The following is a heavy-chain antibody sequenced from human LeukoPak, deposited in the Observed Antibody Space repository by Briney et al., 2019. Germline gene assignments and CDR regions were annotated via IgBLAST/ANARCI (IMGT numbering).Heavy chain of an antibody. CDR1: GYSFTAYY. Sequence: ASLKVSSKASGYSFTAYYMHWVRQAPGQGLEWMGWINPNSGGTNYPQKFQGRVTMTTDTSVSTAYMELSSLRSDDTAVYYYAKAGSGWYPHFDYWGQGTLATVSS. V-gene: IGHV1-2*02. CDR2: INPNSGGT. D-gene: IGHD6-19*01. J-gene: IGHJ4*02. CDR3: AKAGSGWYPHFDY.